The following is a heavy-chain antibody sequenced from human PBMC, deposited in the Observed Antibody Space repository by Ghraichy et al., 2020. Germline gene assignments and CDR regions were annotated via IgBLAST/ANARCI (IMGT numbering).Heavy chain of an antibody. J-gene: IGHJ4*01. CDR2: INYSGRT. CDR3: ARFCSDSYYVLDY. V-gene: IGHV4-59*08. D-gene: IGHD3-3*01. CDR1: GASTSLNY. Sequence: SETLSLTCTVSGASTSLNYWSWIRQPPGRGLEWIGYINYSGRTNNNPSVKSRVTISVDTSKKQFSLKLSSVTAADTAVYYCARFCSDSYYVLDYWGRGT.